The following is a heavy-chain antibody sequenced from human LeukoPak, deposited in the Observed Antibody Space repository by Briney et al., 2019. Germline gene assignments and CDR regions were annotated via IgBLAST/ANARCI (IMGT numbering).Heavy chain of an antibody. J-gene: IGHJ5*02. CDR2: FDPEDGET. V-gene: IGHV1-24*01. D-gene: IGHD3/OR15-3a*01. CDR1: GYTLTELS. CDR3: ATAFGHNWFAP. Sequence: ASVKVSCKVSGYTLTELSMHWVRQAPGKGLEWMGGFDPEDGETIYAQKFQGRVTLTEDTSTDTAYMALSSLRSEDTAVYYCATAFGHNWFAPWGQGTLVTVCS.